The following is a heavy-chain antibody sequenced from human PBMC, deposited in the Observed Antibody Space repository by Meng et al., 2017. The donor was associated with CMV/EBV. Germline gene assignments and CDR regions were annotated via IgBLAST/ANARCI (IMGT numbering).Heavy chain of an antibody. D-gene: IGHD6-19*01. Sequence: QLQLREPGPGLVKPSETLSLTCTVSGGSISSSSYYWGWIRQPPGKGLEWIGSIYYSGSTYYNPSLKSRVTISVDTSKNQFSLKLSSVTAADTAVYYCARDSAVAGVVDYWGQGTLVTVSS. CDR2: IYYSGST. V-gene: IGHV4-39*07. J-gene: IGHJ4*02. CDR1: GGSISSSSYY. CDR3: ARDSAVAGVVDY.